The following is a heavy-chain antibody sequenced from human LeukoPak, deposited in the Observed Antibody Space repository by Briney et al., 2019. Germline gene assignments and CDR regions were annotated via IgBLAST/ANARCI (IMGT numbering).Heavy chain of an antibody. CDR2: IYYSGST. V-gene: IGHV4-59*01. J-gene: IGHJ4*02. CDR3: ARVWVPAALAFDY. CDR1: GGSISSYY. Sequence: PSETLSLTCTVSGGSISSYYWSWIRQPPGKGLEWTGYIYYSGSTNYNPSLKSRVTISVDTSKNQFSLKLSSVTAADTAVYYCARVWVPAALAFDYWGQGTLVTVSS. D-gene: IGHD2-2*01.